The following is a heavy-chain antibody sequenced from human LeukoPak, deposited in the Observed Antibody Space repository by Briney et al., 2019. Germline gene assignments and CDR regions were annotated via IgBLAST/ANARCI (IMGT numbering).Heavy chain of an antibody. D-gene: IGHD6-13*01. J-gene: IGHJ4*02. Sequence: GRSLRLSCAASGFTFSSYAMHWVRQAPGKGLEWMAVISYDGSNKYYADSVKGRFTISRDNSKNTLYLQMNSLRAEDTAVYYCARDRGSSSWYMIHWGQGTLVTVSS. CDR1: GFTFSSYA. V-gene: IGHV3-30-3*01. CDR3: ARDRGSSSWYMIH. CDR2: ISYDGSNK.